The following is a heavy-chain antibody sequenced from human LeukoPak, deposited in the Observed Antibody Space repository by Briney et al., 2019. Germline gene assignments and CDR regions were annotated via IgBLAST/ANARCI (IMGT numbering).Heavy chain of an antibody. Sequence: GGSLRLSCAASGFTFSRSGMHWVRQAPGKGLEWVAVISYDGSKKCYADSVKDRFTISRDNSKNTLYLQMSSLRAEDSAVYYCAKDRRSNWAFDSWGQGTLVTVSS. CDR3: AKDRRSNWAFDS. CDR2: ISYDGSKK. D-gene: IGHD3-16*01. CDR1: GFTFSRSG. V-gene: IGHV3-30*18. J-gene: IGHJ4*02.